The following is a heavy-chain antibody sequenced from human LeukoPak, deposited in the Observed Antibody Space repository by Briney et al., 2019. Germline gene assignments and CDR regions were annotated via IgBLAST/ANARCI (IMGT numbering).Heavy chain of an antibody. D-gene: IGHD3-16*01. V-gene: IGHV4-39*07. CDR3: ARDLGSARWGKSWFDP. CDR2: GDYSGGT. J-gene: IGHJ5*02. Sequence: SSETLSLTCTVSGDSFTSVTDYWAWIRQPPGKGLEWIASGDYSGGTYYNPSLESRVAISADMSKNQFSLKLSSVTAADTAVYYCARDLGSARWGKSWFDPWGQGTLVTVSS. CDR1: GDSFTSVTDY.